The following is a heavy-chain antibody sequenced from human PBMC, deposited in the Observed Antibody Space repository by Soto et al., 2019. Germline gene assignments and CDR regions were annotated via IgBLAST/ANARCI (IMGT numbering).Heavy chain of an antibody. CDR3: VWGDFSRSSDY. J-gene: IGHJ4*02. CDR2: IYSGGST. CDR1: GFTVSSNY. Sequence: EVQLVETGGGLIQPGGSLRLSCAASGFTVSSNYMSWVRQAPGKGLEWVSVIYSGGSTYYADSVKGRFTISRDNSKNTLYLEMNSPRAEDTAVYYCVWGDFSRSSDYWGQGTLVTVSS. V-gene: IGHV3-53*02. D-gene: IGHD3-3*01.